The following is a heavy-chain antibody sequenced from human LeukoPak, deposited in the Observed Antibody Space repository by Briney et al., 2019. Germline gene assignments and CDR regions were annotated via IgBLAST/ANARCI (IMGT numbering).Heavy chain of an antibody. D-gene: IGHD2-2*01. CDR3: ARDECSSTNCRLDY. CDR1: GYTFAGYY. Sequence: ASVNVSCKSSGYTFAGYYMHWVRQAPGQGLEWMGWINPNSGSTNYAQKFQGTVTVTRNTSISTAYMELSRLRSDDTAVYSCARDECSSTNCRLDYWGQGTLVTVSS. J-gene: IGHJ4*02. V-gene: IGHV1-2*02. CDR2: INPNSGST.